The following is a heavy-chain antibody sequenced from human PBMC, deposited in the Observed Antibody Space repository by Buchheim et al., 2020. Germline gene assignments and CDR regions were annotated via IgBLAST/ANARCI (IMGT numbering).Heavy chain of an antibody. J-gene: IGHJ6*02. V-gene: IGHV3-33*01. D-gene: IGHD6-13*01. CDR3: ARARGFFAYSSSQYYYYGMDV. CDR1: GFTFSSYG. Sequence: QVQLVESGGGVVQPGRSLRLSCAASGFTFSSYGMHWVRQAPGKGLEWVAVIWYDGSNKYYADSVKGRFTISRDNSKNTLYLQMNSLRAEDTAVYYCARARGFFAYSSSQYYYYGMDVWAKGP. CDR2: IWYDGSNK.